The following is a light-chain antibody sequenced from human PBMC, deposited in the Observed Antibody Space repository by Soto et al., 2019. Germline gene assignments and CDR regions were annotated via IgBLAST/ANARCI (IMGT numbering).Light chain of an antibody. CDR1: GGHSTYS. J-gene: IGLJ2*01. Sequence: QSVLTQSPSASASLGASDNLTCTLTGGHSTYSIGWHQQQPQRGPRFLMRLNSDGSHSKGDGIPDRFSGSSSGAERFLTISSLQSEDEADYYCQTWGRGIVVFGGGTKLTVL. CDR3: QTWGRGIVV. V-gene: IGLV4-69*02. CDR2: LNSDGSH.